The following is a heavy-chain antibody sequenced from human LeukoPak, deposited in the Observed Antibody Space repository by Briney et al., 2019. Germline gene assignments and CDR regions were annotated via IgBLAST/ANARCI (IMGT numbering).Heavy chain of an antibody. CDR2: ISGSGGST. J-gene: IGHJ4*02. CDR3: AREEMATIVY. V-gene: IGHV3-23*01. Sequence: GGSLRLSCAASGFTFSSYAMSWVRQAPGKGLEWVSAISGSGGSTYYADSVKGRFTISRDNAKNSLYLQMNSLRAEDTAVYYCAREEMATIVYWGQGTLVTVSS. D-gene: IGHD5-24*01. CDR1: GFTFSSYA.